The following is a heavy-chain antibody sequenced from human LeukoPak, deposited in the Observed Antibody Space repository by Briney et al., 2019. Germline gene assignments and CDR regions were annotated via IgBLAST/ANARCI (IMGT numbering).Heavy chain of an antibody. CDR3: AKEPIAARIFDY. V-gene: IGHV3-30*18. CDR1: GFTFSSYG. D-gene: IGHD6-6*01. CDR2: ISYDGSNK. J-gene: IGHJ4*02. Sequence: GGSLRLSCAASGFTFSSYGMHWVRQAPGKGLEWVAVISYDGSNKYYADSVKGRFTISRDNSKNTLYLQMNSLRAEDTAVYYCAKEPIAARIFDYWGQGTLVTVSS.